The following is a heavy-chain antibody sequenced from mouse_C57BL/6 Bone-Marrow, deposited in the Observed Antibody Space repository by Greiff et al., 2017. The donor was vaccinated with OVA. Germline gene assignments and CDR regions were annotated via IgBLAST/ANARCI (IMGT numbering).Heavy chain of an antibody. CDR2: IYPGDGDT. V-gene: IGHV1-82*01. J-gene: IGHJ2*01. CDR3: ARRANFFFDY. Sequence: QVQLQQPGAELVMPGASVKISCKASGYAFSSSWMNWVKQRPGKGLEWIGRIYPGDGDTNYNGKFKGKATLTADKSSSTAYMQLSSLTSEDSAVYFCARRANFFFDYWGQGTTLTVSS. CDR1: GYAFSSSW. D-gene: IGHD3-1*01.